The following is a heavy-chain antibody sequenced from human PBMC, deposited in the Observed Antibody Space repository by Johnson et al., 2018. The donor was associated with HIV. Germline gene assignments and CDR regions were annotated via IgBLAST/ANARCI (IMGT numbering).Heavy chain of an antibody. CDR1: GFTFSSYA. CDR3: ARDLSRYQRQSEDAFDI. Sequence: VQLVESGGGVVQPGRSLRLSCAASGFTFSSYAMHWVRQAPGKGLEWVAVISYDGSNKYYADSVKGRSTISRDNSKNTLYLQMNSLRAEDTAVYYCARDLSRYQRQSEDAFDIWGQGTMVTVSS. V-gene: IGHV3-30-3*01. CDR2: ISYDGSNK. J-gene: IGHJ3*02. D-gene: IGHD2-2*01.